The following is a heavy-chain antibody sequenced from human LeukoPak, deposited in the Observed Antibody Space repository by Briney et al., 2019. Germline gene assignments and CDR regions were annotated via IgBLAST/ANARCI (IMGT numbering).Heavy chain of an antibody. Sequence: PGGSLRLSCAASGFTFSSYSMNWVRQAPGKGLEWVSSISSSSSYIYYADSVKGRFTISRDNAKNSLCLQMSSLRAEDTALYYCATIGTGDYRDDSWGQGTLVTVSS. J-gene: IGHJ5*01. CDR1: GFTFSSYS. CDR3: ATIGTGDYRDDS. CDR2: ISSSSSYI. V-gene: IGHV3-21*01. D-gene: IGHD3/OR15-3a*01.